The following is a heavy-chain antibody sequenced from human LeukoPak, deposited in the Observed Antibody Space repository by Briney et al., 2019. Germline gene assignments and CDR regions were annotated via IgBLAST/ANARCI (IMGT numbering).Heavy chain of an antibody. CDR1: GGSISSYY. V-gene: IGHV4-4*07. CDR2: IYTSGST. Sequence: SETLSLTCTVSGGSISSYYWSWIRQPAGKGLEWIGRIYTSGSTNYNPSLKSRVTMSVDTSKNQFSLKLSSVTAADTAVYYCAREDCSGGSCTFFDYWGQGTLVTVSS. D-gene: IGHD2-15*01. J-gene: IGHJ4*02. CDR3: AREDCSGGSCTFFDY.